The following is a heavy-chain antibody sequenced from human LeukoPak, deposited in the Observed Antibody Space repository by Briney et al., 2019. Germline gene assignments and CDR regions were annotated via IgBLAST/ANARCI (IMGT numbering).Heavy chain of an antibody. CDR2: IYYSGST. D-gene: IGHD3-22*01. CDR3: ARVIPEGGYPPYYFDY. CDR1: GGSISSDY. Sequence: SETLSLTCSVSGGSISSDYWSWIRQPPGKGLEWVGYIYYSGSTNYNPSLKSRVTISVVTSKNQFSLKLSSVTAADTAVYYGARVIPEGGYPPYYFDYWGQGTLVTVSS. J-gene: IGHJ4*02. V-gene: IGHV4-59*08.